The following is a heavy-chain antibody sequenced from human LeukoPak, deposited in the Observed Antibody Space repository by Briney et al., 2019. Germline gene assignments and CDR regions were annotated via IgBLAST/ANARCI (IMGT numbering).Heavy chain of an antibody. J-gene: IGHJ3*02. V-gene: IGHV3-11*04. CDR2: ISSSGSTI. CDR1: GFTFSDYY. Sequence: GGSLRLSCAASGFTFSDYYMSWIRQAPGKGLEWVSYISSSGSTIYYADSVKGRFTISRDNAKNTLYLQMNSLRAEDTAVYYCAKAWVVPAAIDAFDIWGQGTMVTVSS. CDR3: AKAWVVPAAIDAFDI. D-gene: IGHD2-2*01.